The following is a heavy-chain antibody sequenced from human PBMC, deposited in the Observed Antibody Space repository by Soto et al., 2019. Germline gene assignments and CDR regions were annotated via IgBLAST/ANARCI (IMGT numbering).Heavy chain of an antibody. CDR3: AQCLLGVNYFYGMDA. D-gene: IGHD3-16*01. J-gene: IGHJ6*02. V-gene: IGHV1-69*12. Sequence: QVQLVQSGAEVKKPGSSVKVSCKASGGTFSSYAINWVRQAPGQGLEWMGGIIPMFATADYAQKFQGRVTITADESTSTAYIELSSLRSDDTAVYYCAQCLLGVNYFYGMDAWGQGTMVTVSS. CDR1: GGTFSSYA. CDR2: IIPMFATA.